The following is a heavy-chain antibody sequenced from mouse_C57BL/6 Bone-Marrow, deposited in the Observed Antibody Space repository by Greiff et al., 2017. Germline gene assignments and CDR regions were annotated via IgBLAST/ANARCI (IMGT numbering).Heavy chain of an antibody. J-gene: IGHJ1*03. CDR2: INPNNGGT. Sequence: EVQLQQSGPELVKPGASVKIPCKASGYTFTDYNMDWVKQSHGKSLEWIGDINPNNGGTIYNQKFKGKATLTVDKSSSTAYMELRSLTSEDTAVYYGAKSGITTVVATKCDVWGTGTTVAAAS. D-gene: IGHD1-1*01. CDR3: AKSGITTVVATKCDV. V-gene: IGHV1-18*01. CDR1: GYTFTDYN.